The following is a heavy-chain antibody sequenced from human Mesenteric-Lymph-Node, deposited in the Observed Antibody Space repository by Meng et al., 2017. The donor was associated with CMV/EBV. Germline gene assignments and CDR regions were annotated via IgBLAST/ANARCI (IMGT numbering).Heavy chain of an antibody. CDR1: GGSVSSDSYY. CDR3: ARVLKPAAILYAFDI. J-gene: IGHJ3*02. V-gene: IGHV4-61*01. CDR2: IYDSGNT. Sequence: SETLSLTCTVSGGSVSSDSYYWSWIRQPPGKALEWIGFIYDSGNTYYSPSLRSRVTISGDTSKNQFSLKLSSVTAADTAVYYCARVLKPAAILYAFDIWGQGTMVTVSS. D-gene: IGHD2-2*02.